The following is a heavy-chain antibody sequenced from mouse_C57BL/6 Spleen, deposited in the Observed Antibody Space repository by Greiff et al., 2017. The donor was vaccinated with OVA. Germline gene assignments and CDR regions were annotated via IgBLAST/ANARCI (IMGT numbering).Heavy chain of an antibody. CDR3: ARSFTTVGDCDY. CDR1: GFNIKDYY. CDR2: IDPADGET. D-gene: IGHD1-1*01. V-gene: IGHV14-2*01. Sequence: VQLQQSGAELVKPGASVKLSCTASGFNIKDYYMHWVKQRPEQGLEWIGRIDPADGETKYASKFQGKATITADTSSHTAYLQLSSLTSEDTAVYYCARSFTTVGDCDYGGKGTTLTVSS. J-gene: IGHJ2*01.